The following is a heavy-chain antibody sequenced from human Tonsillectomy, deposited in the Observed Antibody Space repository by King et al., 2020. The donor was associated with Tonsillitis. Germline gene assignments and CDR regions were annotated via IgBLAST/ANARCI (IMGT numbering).Heavy chain of an antibody. Sequence: VQLVESGGGVVQTGRFLRLSCAASGFTFSSYPMHWVRQAPGKGLEWVAVISYDGSNKYYADSVKGRFTISRDNSKNTLFLQMSRLRAEDTAVYYCARESLASEDSSSWYEPFDYWGQGTLVSVSS. J-gene: IGHJ4*02. CDR2: ISYDGSNK. V-gene: IGHV3-30*04. CDR1: GFTFSSYP. CDR3: ARESLASEDSSSWYEPFDY. D-gene: IGHD6-13*01.